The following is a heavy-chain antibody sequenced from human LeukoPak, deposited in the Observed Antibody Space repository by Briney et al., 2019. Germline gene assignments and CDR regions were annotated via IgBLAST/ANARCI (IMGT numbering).Heavy chain of an antibody. V-gene: IGHV3-9*01. J-gene: IGHJ6*02. CDR3: AKGRTSTVYGMDV. D-gene: IGHD2-2*01. CDR1: GITFDDYA. Sequence: GGSLRLSCAAPGITFDDYAMHLVRQAPGKGLEWVSGINWNSGTIGYADSVKGRFTISRDNAKNSLYLQMNSLRAEDTALYYCAKGRTSTVYGMDVWGQGTTVTVSS. CDR2: INWNSGTI.